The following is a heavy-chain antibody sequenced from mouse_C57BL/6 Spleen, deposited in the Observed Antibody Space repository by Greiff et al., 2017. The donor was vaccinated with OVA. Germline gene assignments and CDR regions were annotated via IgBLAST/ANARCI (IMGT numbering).Heavy chain of an antibody. J-gene: IGHJ4*01. CDR1: GYTFTSYW. V-gene: IGHV1-69*01. CDR3: ARGGDVYAMDY. CDR2: IDPSDSYT. Sequence: QVQLQQPGAELVMPGASVKLSCKASGYTFTSYWMHWVKQRPGQGLEWIGEIDPSDSYTNYNQKFKGKSTLTVDKSSSTAYMQLSSLTSEDSAVYYCARGGDVYAMDYWGQGTSVTVSS.